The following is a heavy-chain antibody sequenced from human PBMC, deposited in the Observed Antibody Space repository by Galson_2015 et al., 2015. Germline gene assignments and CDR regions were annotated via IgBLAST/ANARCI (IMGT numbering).Heavy chain of an antibody. V-gene: IGHV1-69*13. CDR3: ATRTPIAARHFDY. Sequence: SVKVSCKASGGTFSSYAISWVRQAPGQGLEWMGGIIPIFGTANYAQKFQGRVTITADESTSTAYMELSSLRSEDTAVYYCATRTPIAARHFDYWGQGTLVTVSS. D-gene: IGHD6-13*01. J-gene: IGHJ4*02. CDR1: GGTFSSYA. CDR2: IIPIFGTA.